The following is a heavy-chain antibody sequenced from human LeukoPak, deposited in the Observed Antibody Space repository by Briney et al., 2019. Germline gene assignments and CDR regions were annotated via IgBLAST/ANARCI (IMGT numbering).Heavy chain of an antibody. CDR1: GFTFSDFY. V-gene: IGHV3-11*04. CDR3: ARSHGDY. Sequence: GGSLRLSCAASGFTFSDFYMSWIRQTPGKGLEWVSYITHNDNSMYYADSVKGRFSISRDNAKNSLYLQMNNLRTEDTAVYYCARSHGDYWGQGTLVIVSS. CDR2: ITHNDNSM. D-gene: IGHD1-26*01. J-gene: IGHJ4*02.